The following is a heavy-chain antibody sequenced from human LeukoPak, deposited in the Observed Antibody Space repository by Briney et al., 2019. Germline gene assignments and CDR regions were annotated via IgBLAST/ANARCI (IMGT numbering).Heavy chain of an antibody. CDR3: AGYYDSSGYHPSRFDY. Sequence: GASVNVSCKASGYTFTGYYMHWVRQAPGQGLEWMGWINPNSGATYYAQRFEGRVTMTRDTSITTAYMELSRLRSDDTAVYYCAGYYDSSGYHPSRFDYWGQGTLVTVSS. D-gene: IGHD3-22*01. CDR1: GYTFTGYY. CDR2: INPNSGAT. J-gene: IGHJ4*02. V-gene: IGHV1-2*02.